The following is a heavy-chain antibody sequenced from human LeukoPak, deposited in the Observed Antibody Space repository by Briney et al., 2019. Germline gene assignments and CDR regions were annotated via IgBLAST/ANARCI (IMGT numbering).Heavy chain of an antibody. Sequence: SETLSLTCTVSGGSISSYYWSWIRQPPGKGLEWIGYIYHSGSTNYNPSLKSRDTISVDTSKNQFSLKLSSVTAADTAVYYCARGHGWRGANWFDPWGQGTLVTVSS. CDR1: GGSISSYY. V-gene: IGHV4-59*01. CDR2: IYHSGST. D-gene: IGHD6-19*01. CDR3: ARGHGWRGANWFDP. J-gene: IGHJ5*02.